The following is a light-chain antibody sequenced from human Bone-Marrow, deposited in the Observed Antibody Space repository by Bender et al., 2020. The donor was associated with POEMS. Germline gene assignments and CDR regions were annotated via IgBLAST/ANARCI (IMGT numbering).Light chain of an antibody. CDR3: CSYSSSSTSVL. J-gene: IGLJ2*01. CDR1: SSDLGNYNY. CDR2: DVV. Sequence: QSALTQPASVSGSPGQSITISCTGTSSDLGNYNYVSWYQQHPDKAPKLMIYDVVDRPSGVSNRFSASKSGNTASLTISGLQAEDEADYYCCSYSSSSTSVLFGGGTKLTVL. V-gene: IGLV2-14*03.